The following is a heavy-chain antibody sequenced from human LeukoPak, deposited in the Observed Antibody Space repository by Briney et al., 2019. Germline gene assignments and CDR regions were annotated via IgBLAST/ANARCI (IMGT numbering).Heavy chain of an antibody. CDR3: AKEKMLHYYYGMDL. Sequence: GGSLRLSCAASGFTFSTHAMSWVRQAPGKGLEWVSVISGSGGSTYYGDSVKGRFTISRDNSKNTLYLQVNSLRAEDTAVYYCAKEKMLHYYYGMDLWGQGTTVTVSS. D-gene: IGHD2-15*01. CDR1: GFTFSTHA. J-gene: IGHJ6*02. CDR2: ISGSGGST. V-gene: IGHV3-23*01.